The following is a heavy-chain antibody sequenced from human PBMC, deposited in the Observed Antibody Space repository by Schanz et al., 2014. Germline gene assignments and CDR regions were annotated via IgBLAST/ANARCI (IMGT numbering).Heavy chain of an antibody. CDR1: GFTFSNYD. CDR3: ARGAGGLDT. D-gene: IGHD3-16*01. V-gene: IGHV3-13*05. Sequence: EVQLVESGGGLVQPGGSLRLSCAASGFTFSNYDMHWVRQAIGKGLEWVSGIGPASDPYYAGSVKGRFTISRDNTRNTLYLQMNSLSAEDTAVYYCARGAGGLDTWGQGTLVTVSS. CDR2: IGPASDP. J-gene: IGHJ5*02.